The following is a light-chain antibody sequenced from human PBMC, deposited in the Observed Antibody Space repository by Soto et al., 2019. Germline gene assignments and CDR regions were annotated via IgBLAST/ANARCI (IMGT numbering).Light chain of an antibody. CDR3: QQRSHRPPID. CDR1: QSVSGY. Sequence: ERVLTQAPPTLSLSPCEGGTRYGSTSQSVSGYLAWYQQKPGQAPRLLIYDASNRATGIPARLSGSDYGTDFPVTLTSLDPEDFAVYSCQQRSHRPPIDLGQGTRLEIK. V-gene: IGKV3-11*01. CDR2: DAS. J-gene: IGKJ5*01.